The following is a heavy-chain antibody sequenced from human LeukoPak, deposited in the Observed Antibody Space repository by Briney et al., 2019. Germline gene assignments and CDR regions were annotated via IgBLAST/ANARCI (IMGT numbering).Heavy chain of an antibody. CDR1: GFTFSSYS. CDR3: ARYDLWSSKSDYYMDV. J-gene: IGHJ6*03. V-gene: IGHV3-21*01. CDR2: ISSSSSYI. Sequence: PGGSLRLSCAVSGFTFSSYSMNWVRQAPGKGLEWVSSISSSSSYIYYADSVKGRFTISRDNARNSLFLQMNSLRAEDTAVYYCARYDLWSSKSDYYMDVWGKGTTVTVSS. D-gene: IGHD3-3*01.